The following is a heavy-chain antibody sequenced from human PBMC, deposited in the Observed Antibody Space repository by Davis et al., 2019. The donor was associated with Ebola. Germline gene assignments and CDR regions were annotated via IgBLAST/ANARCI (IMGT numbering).Heavy chain of an antibody. CDR1: GYTFTSYA. J-gene: IGHJ5*02. D-gene: IGHD6-6*01. CDR2: INAGNGNT. Sequence: AASVKVSCKASGYTFTSYAMHWVRQAPGQRLEWMGWINAGNGNTKYSQKFQGRVTITADESTSTAYMELSSLRSEDTAVYYCARGIAARLERGFDPWGQGTLVTVSS. CDR3: ARGIAARLERGFDP. V-gene: IGHV1-3*01.